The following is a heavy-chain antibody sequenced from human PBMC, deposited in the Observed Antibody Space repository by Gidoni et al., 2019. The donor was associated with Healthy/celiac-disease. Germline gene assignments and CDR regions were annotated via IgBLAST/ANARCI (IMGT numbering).Heavy chain of an antibody. CDR1: GFTFSSYS. V-gene: IGHV3-48*02. CDR3: AREGTGIAGRLYYFDY. J-gene: IGHJ4*02. Sequence: EVQLVESGGGLVQPGGSLRLSCAASGFTFSSYSMNWVRQAPGKGLEWVSYISSSSSTIYYADSVKGRFTISRDNAKNSLYLQMNSLRDEDTAVYYCAREGTGIAGRLYYFDYWGQGTLVTVSS. D-gene: IGHD6-13*01. CDR2: ISSSSSTI.